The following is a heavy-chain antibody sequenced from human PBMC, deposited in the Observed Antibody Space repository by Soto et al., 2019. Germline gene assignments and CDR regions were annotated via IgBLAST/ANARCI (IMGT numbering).Heavy chain of an antibody. V-gene: IGHV3-53*01. J-gene: IGHJ6*02. CDR3: ARGESPYGMDV. Sequence: PGGSLRLSCAASGFTVSSNYMSWVRQAPGKGLEWVSVIYSGGSTYYADSVKGRSTISRDNSKNTLYLQMNSLRAEDTAVYYCARGESPYGMDVWGQGTTVTVSS. CDR1: GFTVSSNY. CDR2: IYSGGST.